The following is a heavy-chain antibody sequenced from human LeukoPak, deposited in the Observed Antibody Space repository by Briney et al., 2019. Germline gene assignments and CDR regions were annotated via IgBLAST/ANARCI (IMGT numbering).Heavy chain of an antibody. CDR2: ISGGSYT. J-gene: IGHJ5*02. Sequence: GGSLRLSCAASGFTFSSYNMNWVRQAPGKGLEWVSSISGGSYTSYADSVKGRFTISRDNAKNSLYLQMNSLRAEDTAVYYCAKDPFGSGSYKWRFDPWGQETLVTVSS. D-gene: IGHD3-10*01. V-gene: IGHV3-21*01. CDR3: AKDPFGSGSYKWRFDP. CDR1: GFTFSSYN.